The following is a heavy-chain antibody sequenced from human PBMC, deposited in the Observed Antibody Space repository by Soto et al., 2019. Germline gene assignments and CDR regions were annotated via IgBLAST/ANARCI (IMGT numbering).Heavy chain of an antibody. V-gene: IGHV4-59*11. J-gene: IGHJ4*02. CDR2: GST. D-gene: IGHD6-19*01. CDR3: ARDLHGSGWLS. Sequence: SETLSLTCTVSGDSISSHYWSWIRQPPGKGLEWIGFGSTKYNPSLKSRIRISVDTSKNQFSLKLSSVTAADTAVYYCARDLHGSGWLSWGQGTLVTVSS. CDR1: GDSISSHY.